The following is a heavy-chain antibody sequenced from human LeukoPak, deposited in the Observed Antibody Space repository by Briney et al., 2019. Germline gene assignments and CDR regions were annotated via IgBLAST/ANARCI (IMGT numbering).Heavy chain of an antibody. CDR3: ARGLFFYYGWGSYYSPVDY. V-gene: IGHV4-34*01. D-gene: IGHD3-10*01. CDR1: GGSFSGYY. J-gene: IGHJ4*02. Sequence: PSETLSLTCAVYGGSFSGYYWSWIRQPPGKGLEWIGEINHSGSTNYNPSLKSRVTISVDTSKNQFSLKLSSVTAADTAVYYCARGLFFYYGWGSYYSPVDYWGQGTLVTVSS. CDR2: INHSGST.